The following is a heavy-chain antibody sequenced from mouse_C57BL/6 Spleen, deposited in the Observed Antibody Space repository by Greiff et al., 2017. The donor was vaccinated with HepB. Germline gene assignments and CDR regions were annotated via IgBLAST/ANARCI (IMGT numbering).Heavy chain of an antibody. D-gene: IGHD2-4*01. CDR3: ARRRGGYDYSFAY. CDR2: ISTYYGDA. J-gene: IGHJ3*01. CDR1: GYTFTDYA. V-gene: IGHV1-67*01. Sequence: VHLVESGPELVRPGVSVKISCKGSGYTFTDYAMHWVKQSHAKSLEWIGVISTYYGDASYNQKFKDKATMTVDKSSSTAYMELARLTSEDSAVYYCARRRGGYDYSFAYWGQGTLVTVSA.